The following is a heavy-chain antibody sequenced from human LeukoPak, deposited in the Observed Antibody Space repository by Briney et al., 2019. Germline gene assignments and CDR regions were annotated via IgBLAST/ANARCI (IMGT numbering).Heavy chain of an antibody. Sequence: SETLSPTCTVSDGSINSYFWSWIRQPPGKGLEWIGYIYYSGSTNYNPSLRSRVTISVDTSKNQSSLKLSSVTAADTAVYYCARQHCSGGRCYSVYYYGMDVWGQGTTVTVSS. D-gene: IGHD2-15*01. CDR3: ARQHCSGGRCYSVYYYGMDV. CDR2: IYYSGST. CDR1: DGSINSYF. J-gene: IGHJ6*02. V-gene: IGHV4-59*08.